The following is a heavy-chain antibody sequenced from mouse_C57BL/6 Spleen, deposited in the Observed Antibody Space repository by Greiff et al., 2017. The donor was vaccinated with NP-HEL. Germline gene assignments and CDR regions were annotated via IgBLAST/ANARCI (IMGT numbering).Heavy chain of an antibody. CDR1: GYSITSGYY. V-gene: IGHV3-6*01. J-gene: IGHJ3*01. D-gene: IGHD2-4*01. CDR3: ARVDDYPAWFAY. Sequence: EVQLVESGPGLVKPSQSLSLTCSVTGYSITSGYYWNWIRQFPGNKLEWMGYISYDGSNNYNPSLKNRISITRYTSKNQLFLKLNSVTTEDTATYYCARVDDYPAWFAYWGQGTLVTVSA. CDR2: ISYDGSN.